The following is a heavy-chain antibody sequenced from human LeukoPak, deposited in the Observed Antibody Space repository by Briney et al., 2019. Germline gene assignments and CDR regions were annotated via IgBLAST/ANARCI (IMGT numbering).Heavy chain of an antibody. Sequence: ASVKVSCKASGYTLTDVYLHWVRQAPGQGLEWMGWINPNTGGTNYLQRFQGRVTMTRDTSISTAYMDLNSLRSDDTAVYYCARGRSGGYFDYWGQGALVTVSS. CDR2: INPNTGGT. CDR3: ARGRSGGYFDY. CDR1: GYTLTDVY. V-gene: IGHV1-2*02. D-gene: IGHD3-10*01. J-gene: IGHJ4*02.